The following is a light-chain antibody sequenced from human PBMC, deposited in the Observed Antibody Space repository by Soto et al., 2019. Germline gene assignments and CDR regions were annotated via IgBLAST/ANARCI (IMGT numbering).Light chain of an antibody. CDR3: QQYYSTPRT. J-gene: IGKJ1*01. CDR2: WAS. Sequence: DIVMTQSPDSLAVSLGERATINCKSSQSILSSSNNRNYLVWYQQKPGQPPRLLIHWASTRKFGVPVRFSGSGSGTDFTLTISSLQAEDVAVYYCQQYYSTPRTFGQGTKVEIK. V-gene: IGKV4-1*01. CDR1: QSILSSSNNRNY.